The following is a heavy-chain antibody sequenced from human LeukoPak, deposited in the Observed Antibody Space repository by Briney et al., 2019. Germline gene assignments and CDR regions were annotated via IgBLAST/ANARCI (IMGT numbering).Heavy chain of an antibody. V-gene: IGHV1-18*01. J-gene: IGHJ6*03. CDR3: ARGGSYAGYNHYMDV. CDR2: ITAYNGNT. Sequence: GASVKVSCKASGYTFTSFGISWVRQAPGQGLEWVGWITAYNGNTNYAQKLQGRLTMTTDTSTSTAYMELRSLRSDDTAVYYCARGGSYAGYNHYMDVWGKGTTVTISS. CDR1: GYTFTSFG. D-gene: IGHD1-26*01.